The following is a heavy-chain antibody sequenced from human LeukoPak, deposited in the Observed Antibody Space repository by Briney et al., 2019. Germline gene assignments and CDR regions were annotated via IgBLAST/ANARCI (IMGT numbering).Heavy chain of an antibody. CDR3: AKDLDYYGSGSYYYYGMDV. V-gene: IGHV3-23*01. J-gene: IGHJ6*02. Sequence: PGGSLRLSCAASGFTFSSYSMSWVRQAPGKGLEWVSAMSGSGGSTYYADSVKGLFTISRDNYKNTLYLKMNSLRAEDTAVYYCAKDLDYYGSGSYYYYGMDVWGQGTTVTVSS. D-gene: IGHD3-10*01. CDR2: MSGSGGST. CDR1: GFTFSSYS.